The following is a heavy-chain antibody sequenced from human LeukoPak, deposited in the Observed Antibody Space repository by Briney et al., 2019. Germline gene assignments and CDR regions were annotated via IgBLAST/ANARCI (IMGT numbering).Heavy chain of an antibody. CDR2: IYHSGST. CDR1: GYSISSGYY. CDR3: ARQTPSSGYY. J-gene: IGHJ4*02. Sequence: SETLSLTCAVSGYSISSGYYWGWIRQPPGKGLEWIGSIYHSGSTYYNPSLKSRVTISVDTSKNQFSLKLSSVTAADTAVYYCARQTPSSGYYWGQGTQVTVSS. D-gene: IGHD3-22*01. V-gene: IGHV4-38-2*01.